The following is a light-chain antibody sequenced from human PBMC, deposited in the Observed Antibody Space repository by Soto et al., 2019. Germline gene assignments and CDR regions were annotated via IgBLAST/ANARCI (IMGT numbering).Light chain of an antibody. CDR1: SSDVGGYNY. CDR2: DVS. CDR3: CSYAGSYVV. J-gene: IGLJ2*01. Sequence: QSALTQPRSVSGSPGQSVTISCTGTSSDVGGYNYVSWYQQHPGKAPKLMIDDVSKRPSGVPDRFSGSKSGNTASLTISGLQAEDEADYYCCSYAGSYVVFGGGTQLTVL. V-gene: IGLV2-11*01.